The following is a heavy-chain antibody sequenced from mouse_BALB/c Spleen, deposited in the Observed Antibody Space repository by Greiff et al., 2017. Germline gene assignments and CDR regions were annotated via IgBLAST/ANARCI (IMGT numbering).Heavy chain of an antibody. V-gene: IGHV3-2*02. Sequence: EVKLMESGPGLVKPSQSLSLTCTVTGYSITSDYAWNWIRQFPGNKLEWMGYISYSGSTSYNPSLKSRISITRDTSKNQFFLQLNSVTTEDTATYYCARWATGTHYAMDYWGQGTSVTVSS. J-gene: IGHJ4*01. D-gene: IGHD3-1*01. CDR1: GYSITSDYA. CDR2: ISYSGST. CDR3: ARWATGTHYAMDY.